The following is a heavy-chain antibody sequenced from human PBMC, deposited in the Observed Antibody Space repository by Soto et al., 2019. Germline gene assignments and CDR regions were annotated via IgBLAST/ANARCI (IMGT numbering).Heavy chain of an antibody. CDR3: AGHTYYYDSSGYPAFDP. V-gene: IGHV4-30-4*01. J-gene: IGHJ5*02. Sequence: SETLSLTCTVSGGSISSGDYYWSWIRQPPGKGLEWIGYIYYSGSTYYNPSLKSRVTISVDTSKNQFSLKLSSVTAADTAVYYCAGHTYYYDSSGYPAFDPWGQGTLVTVSS. CDR1: GGSISSGDYY. D-gene: IGHD3-22*01. CDR2: IYYSGST.